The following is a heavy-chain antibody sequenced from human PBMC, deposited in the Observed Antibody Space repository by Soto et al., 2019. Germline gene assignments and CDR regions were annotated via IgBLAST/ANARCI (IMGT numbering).Heavy chain of an antibody. CDR3: ARDHYYGPYGMDV. D-gene: IGHD3-10*01. J-gene: IGHJ6*02. CDR2: INPSGGST. V-gene: IGHV1-46*01. CDR1: GYTLTSHY. Sequence: AFIEVSCKASGYTLTSHYMQWVALAPGQGLEWMGIINPSGGSTSYAQKFQGRVTMTRDTSTSTVYMELSSLRSEDTAVYYCARDHYYGPYGMDVWGQGTTVTVSS.